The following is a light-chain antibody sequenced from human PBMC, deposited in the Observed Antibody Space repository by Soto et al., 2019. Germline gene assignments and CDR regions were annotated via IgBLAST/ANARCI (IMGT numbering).Light chain of an antibody. V-gene: IGLV2-14*01. J-gene: IGLJ1*01. CDR1: SIDVGGYNY. CDR3: SSYTSSSKV. Sequence: QSVLNQPASVFGSPGQSITISCTGNSIDVGGYNYVSWYQQHPGKAPKLMIYDVSNRPSGVSNRFSGSKSGNTASLTISGLQAEDEADYYCSSYTSSSKVFGTGTKVTVL. CDR2: DVS.